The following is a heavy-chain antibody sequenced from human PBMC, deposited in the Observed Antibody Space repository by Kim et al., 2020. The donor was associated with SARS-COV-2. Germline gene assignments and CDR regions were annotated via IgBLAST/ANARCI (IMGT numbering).Heavy chain of an antibody. Sequence: ASVKVSCKAAGYTFSTYAMHWVRQAPGQSLEWLGWIYPGHGSTNYSQRFHDRVTIIRDTSASTVYMELSSLTSEDTAVYYCARDPSNYYDSSAYHPLDYWGQGTQVTVSS. J-gene: IGHJ4*02. CDR3: ARDPSNYYDSSAYHPLDY. CDR2: IYPGHGST. V-gene: IGHV1-3*01. CDR1: GYTFSTYA. D-gene: IGHD3-22*01.